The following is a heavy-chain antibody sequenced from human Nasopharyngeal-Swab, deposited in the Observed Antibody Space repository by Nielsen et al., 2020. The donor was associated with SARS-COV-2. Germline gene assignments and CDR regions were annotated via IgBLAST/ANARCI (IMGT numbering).Heavy chain of an antibody. CDR2: ISASGGST. CDR1: GFTFNIYA. V-gene: IGHV3-23*01. J-gene: IGHJ3*02. Sequence: GESLKISFIASGFTFNIYAMAWVRRTPGRGLQWVSGISASGGSTYYTDSVKGRFAASRDNSRNTLYLQMHSLRVEDTALYYCAKDDVVRGDAFDIWGQGTMVTVSS. D-gene: IGHD3-10*01. CDR3: AKDDVVRGDAFDI.